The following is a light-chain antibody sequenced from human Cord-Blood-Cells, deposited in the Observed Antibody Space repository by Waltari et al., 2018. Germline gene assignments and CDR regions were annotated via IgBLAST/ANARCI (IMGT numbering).Light chain of an antibody. J-gene: IGLJ1*01. CDR2: DVS. Sequence: QSALTQPASVSGSPGKSITISCTGTSSDVGGYHYVSWYQQHPGKAPKLMIYDVSNRPSGVSNRFSGSKSGNTASLTISGLQAEDEADYYCSSYTSSSTPYVFGTGTKVTVL. V-gene: IGLV2-14*01. CDR1: SSDVGGYHY. CDR3: SSYTSSSTPYV.